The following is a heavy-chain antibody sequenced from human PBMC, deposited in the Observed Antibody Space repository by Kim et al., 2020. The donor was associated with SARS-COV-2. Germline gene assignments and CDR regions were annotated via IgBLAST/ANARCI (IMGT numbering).Heavy chain of an antibody. J-gene: IGHJ4*02. CDR2: IIPLIDIV. V-gene: IGHV1-69*04. CDR1: GGTFSSHA. CDR3: SMTMTTVTQNFDY. Sequence: SVKVSCKASGGTFSSHAIAWVRQAPGQGLEWMGRIIPLIDIVNYAQKFQGRVTITADKSTSTAYMELSSLRSEDTAVYYCSMTMTTVTQNFDYWGQGTLITVSS. D-gene: IGHD4-4*01.